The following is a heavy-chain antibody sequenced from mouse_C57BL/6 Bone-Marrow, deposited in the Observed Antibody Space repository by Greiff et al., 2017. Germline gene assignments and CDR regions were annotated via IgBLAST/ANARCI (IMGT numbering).Heavy chain of an antibody. CDR2: INPNYGTT. CDR3: ARQLRLGDAMDY. D-gene: IGHD3-2*02. CDR1: GYSFTDYN. J-gene: IGHJ4*01. V-gene: IGHV1-39*01. Sequence: VHVKQSGPELVKPGASVKISCKASGYSFTDYNMNWVKQSNGKSLEWIGVINPNYGTTSYNQKFKGKATLTVDQSSSTAYMQLNSLTSEDSAVXYCARQLRLGDAMDYWGQGTSVTVSS.